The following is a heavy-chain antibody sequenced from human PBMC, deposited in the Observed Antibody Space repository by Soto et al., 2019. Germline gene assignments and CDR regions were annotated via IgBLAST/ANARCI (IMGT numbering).Heavy chain of an antibody. CDR2: ISGSGGST. CDR1: GFTFSSYA. V-gene: IGHV3-23*01. CDR3: AKDMTYYYDSSGYYWGWFDP. J-gene: IGHJ5*02. Sequence: PGGSLRLSCAASGFTFSSYAMSWVRQAPGKGLEWVSAISGSGGSTYYADSVKGRFTISRDNSKNTLYLQMNSLRAEDTAVYYCAKDMTYYYDSSGYYWGWFDPWGQGTLVTVSS. D-gene: IGHD3-22*01.